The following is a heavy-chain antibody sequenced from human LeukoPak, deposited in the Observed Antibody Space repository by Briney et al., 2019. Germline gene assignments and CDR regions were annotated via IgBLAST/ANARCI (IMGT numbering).Heavy chain of an antibody. V-gene: IGHV4-4*02. D-gene: IGHD6-13*01. CDR1: GDSISSSNW. J-gene: IGHJ4*02. CDR3: ARRSAAAGDFDY. CDR2: IYHSGST. Sequence: SETLSLTCAVSGDSISSSNWWTWVRQPPGKGLEWIGEIYHSGSTNYNPSLKSRVTISVDKSKNQFSLKLSSVTAADTAVYYCARRSAAAGDFDYWGQGTLVTVSS.